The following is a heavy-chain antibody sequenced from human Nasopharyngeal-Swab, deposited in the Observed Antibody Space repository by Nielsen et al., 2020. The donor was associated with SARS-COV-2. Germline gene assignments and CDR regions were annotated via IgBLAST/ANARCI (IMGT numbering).Heavy chain of an antibody. V-gene: IGHV4-61*02. CDR2: IYTSGST. CDR3: ARGELLNSYYYYMDV. CDR1: GGSISSGSYY. J-gene: IGHJ6*03. D-gene: IGHD1-26*01. Sequence: SETLSLTCTVSGGSISSGSYYWSWIRQPAGKGLEWIGRIYTSGSTNYNPSLKSRVTISVDTSKNQFSLKLSSVTAADTAVYNCARGELLNSYYYYMDVWGKGTTVTVSS.